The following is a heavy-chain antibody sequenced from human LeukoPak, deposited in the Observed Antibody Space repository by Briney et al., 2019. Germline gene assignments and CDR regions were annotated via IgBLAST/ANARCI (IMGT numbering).Heavy chain of an antibody. CDR2: INHSGST. D-gene: IGHD5-24*01. J-gene: IGHJ3*02. V-gene: IGHV4-34*01. CDR1: GGSFSGYY. CDR3: ARHVTISGPYDASDI. Sequence: SETLSLTCAVYGGSFSGYYWSWIRQPPGKGLEWIGEINHSGSTSYNPSLKSRVTISVDTSKNQFSLKLSSVTAADTAVYYCARHVTISGPYDASDIWGQGTMVTVSP.